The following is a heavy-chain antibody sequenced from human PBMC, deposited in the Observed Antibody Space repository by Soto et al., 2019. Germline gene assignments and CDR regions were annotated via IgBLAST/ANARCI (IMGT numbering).Heavy chain of an antibody. Sequence: GSLRLSCTVSGLIFSSHAMSWVRQAPGKGLEWVSSISTTGSNTYYADSVKGRFTISRDNSQNTLYLQMSSLRAEDTAVYYCAKPLATDFDYWGQGTLVTVSS. V-gene: IGHV3-23*01. CDR2: ISTTGSNT. CDR1: GLIFSSHA. J-gene: IGHJ4*02. CDR3: AKPLATDFDY.